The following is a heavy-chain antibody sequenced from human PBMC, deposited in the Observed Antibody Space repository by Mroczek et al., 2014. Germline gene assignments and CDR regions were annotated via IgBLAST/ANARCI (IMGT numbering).Heavy chain of an antibody. V-gene: IGHV4-59*01. CDR3: ARLYGGNSGYYYYYGMDV. CDR1: GGSISSYY. J-gene: IGHJ6*02. D-gene: IGHD4-23*01. CDR2: IYYSGST. Sequence: QVQLQESGPGLVKPSETLSLTCTVSGGSISSYYWSWIRQPPGKGLEWIGYIYYSGSTNYNPSLKSRVTISVDTSKNQFSLKLSSVTAADTAVYYCARLYGGNSGYYYYYGMDVWGQGTTVTVSS.